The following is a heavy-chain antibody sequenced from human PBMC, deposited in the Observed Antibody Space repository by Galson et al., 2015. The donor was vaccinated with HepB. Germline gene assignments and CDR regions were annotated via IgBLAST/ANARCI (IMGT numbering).Heavy chain of an antibody. Sequence: QSGAEVKKPGSSVKVSCKASGGTFNTSTIYWVRQAPGQGLEWMGRIIPITDIANYAQKFQGRVTIIADITDNSTSTVYMGLSSLRFEDTAGYYCVRGARSRAHYMDAGGKGTTVTVSS. CDR1: GGTFNTST. V-gene: IGHV1-69*04. J-gene: IGHJ6*03. CDR2: IIPITDIA. D-gene: IGHD4-17*01. CDR3: VRGARSRAHYMDA.